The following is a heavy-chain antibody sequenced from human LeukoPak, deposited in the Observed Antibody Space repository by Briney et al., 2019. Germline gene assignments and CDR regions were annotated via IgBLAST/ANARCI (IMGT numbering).Heavy chain of an antibody. V-gene: IGHV3-30-3*01. CDR2: ISYDGSNK. D-gene: IGHD3-22*01. CDR3: AREDHHYYAMGY. CDR1: GFTFGTLD. J-gene: IGHJ4*02. Sequence: GGPLRLSGAAFGFTFGTLDMHWVGRAPGKGLEWVSLISYDGSNKYYAASVKGRFSISRDNSRNTLYLQMHSLRTEDTAVYYCAREDHHYYAMGYWGQGTLVTVSS.